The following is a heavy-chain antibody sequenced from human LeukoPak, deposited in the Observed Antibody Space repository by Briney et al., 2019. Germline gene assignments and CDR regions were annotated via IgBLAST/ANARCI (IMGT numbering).Heavy chain of an antibody. D-gene: IGHD5-18*01. CDR2: ISSSSSYI. V-gene: IGHV3-21*01. CDR3: ARGWDVDTAMITNYFDY. J-gene: IGHJ4*02. Sequence: NPGGSLRLSCAASGFTFSSYSMNWVRQAPGKGLEWVSSISSSSSYIYYADSVKGRFTISRDNAKNSLYLQMNSLRAEDTAVYYCARGWDVDTAMITNYFDYWGQGTLVTVSS. CDR1: GFTFSSYS.